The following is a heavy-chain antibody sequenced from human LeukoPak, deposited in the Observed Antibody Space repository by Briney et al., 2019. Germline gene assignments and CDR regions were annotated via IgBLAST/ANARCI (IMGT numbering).Heavy chain of an antibody. Sequence: PSETLSLTCAVSGGSISSGGYSWSWIRQPPGKGLEWIGYIYYSGSTNYNPSLKSRVTISVDTSKNQFSLKLSSVTAADTAVYYCAHSYGYHTFDYWGQGTLVTVSS. J-gene: IGHJ4*02. D-gene: IGHD5-18*01. CDR1: GGSISSGGYS. CDR3: AHSYGYHTFDY. V-gene: IGHV4-30-4*07. CDR2: IYYSGST.